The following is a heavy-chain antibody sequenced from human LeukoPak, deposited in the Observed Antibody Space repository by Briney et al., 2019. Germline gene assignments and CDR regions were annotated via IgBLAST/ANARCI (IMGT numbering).Heavy chain of an antibody. V-gene: IGHV4-34*01. CDR3: ARGQHSYGYFNGFDY. CDR1: GFTFSDYY. J-gene: IGHJ4*02. D-gene: IGHD5-18*01. Sequence: SGGSLRLSCAASGFTFSDYYMSWIRQAPGKGLEWIGEIYHSGSPNYNPSLKSRVTISVDKSRNHFSLNLSSVTAADTAVYYCARGQHSYGYFNGFDYWGQGTLVTVSS. CDR2: IYHSGSP.